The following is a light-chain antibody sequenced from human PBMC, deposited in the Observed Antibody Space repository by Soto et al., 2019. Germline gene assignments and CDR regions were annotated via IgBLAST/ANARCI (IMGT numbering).Light chain of an antibody. Sequence: IALTQSPGTLSLSLGERATLSCMAIQSVSSSYLSWYQQKPGQAPRLLIYGASSRATGIPDRFSGSGSGTDFTLTISRLEPEDFAVYYCQQYGSSPEWTFGQGTKV. CDR3: QQYGSSPEWT. J-gene: IGKJ1*01. CDR2: GAS. CDR1: QSVSSSY. V-gene: IGKV3-20*01.